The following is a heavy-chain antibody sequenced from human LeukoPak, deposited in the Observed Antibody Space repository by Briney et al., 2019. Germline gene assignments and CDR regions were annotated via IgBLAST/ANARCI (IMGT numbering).Heavy chain of an antibody. J-gene: IGHJ4*02. Sequence: PGGSLRLSCAVSGFTSSSYWMHWVRHAPGKGVVWVSRINNDGTYTVYADSVKGRFTISRDNAKNTLYLQMNSLRPEDTAVYYCGREIEAPGKTLDYWGQGTLVTVSS. CDR1: GFTSSSYW. V-gene: IGHV3-74*01. CDR3: GREIEAPGKTLDY. CDR2: INNDGTYT.